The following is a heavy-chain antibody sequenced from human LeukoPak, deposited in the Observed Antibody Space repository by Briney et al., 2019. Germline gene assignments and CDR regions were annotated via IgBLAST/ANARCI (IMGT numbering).Heavy chain of an antibody. J-gene: IGHJ4*02. CDR3: ARGQERVGLPFPFDY. CDR2: IFYSGST. V-gene: IGHV4-39*07. Sequence: KTSETLSLTCTVSSGSISTSNYYWGWVRQPPGKALEWIGNIFYSGSTYYSPSLKSRVTISVDTSKNQFSLKLSSVTAADTAVYYCARGQERVGLPFPFDYWGQGTLVTVSS. CDR1: SGSISTSNYY. D-gene: IGHD1-26*01.